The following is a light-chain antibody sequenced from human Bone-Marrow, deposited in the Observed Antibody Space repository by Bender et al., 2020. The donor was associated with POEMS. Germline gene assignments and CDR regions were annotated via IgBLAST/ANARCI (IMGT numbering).Light chain of an antibody. V-gene: IGLV7-43*01. CDR2: STD. J-gene: IGLJ3*02. CDR1: TGAGTSDFY. CDR3: LLYCDDYHPPWL. Sequence: QTVVTQEPSLTVSPGGTVTLTCASSTGAGTSDFYANWFQQKPGQALKTLIYSTDIRHSSTPARFSGFLLGGKAALTLSGVQPEDEAEYFCLLYCDDYHPPWLFCAGTKLSVL.